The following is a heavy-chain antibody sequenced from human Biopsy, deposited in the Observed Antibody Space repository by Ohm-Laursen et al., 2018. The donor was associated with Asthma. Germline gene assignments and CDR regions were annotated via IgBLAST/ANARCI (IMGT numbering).Heavy chain of an antibody. Sequence: SSVKVSCKSLGGTFNTYVIGWVRQAPGQGLEWMGGINSVFGTTTYPQKFQDRVTITADVSTSTVYMELSSLRSEDTAVYYCARKAGSCISRTCYSLDFWGQGTLVTGSS. D-gene: IGHD2-2*01. CDR1: GGTFNTYV. J-gene: IGHJ4*02. CDR3: ARKAGSCISRTCYSLDF. CDR2: INSVFGTT. V-gene: IGHV1-69*01.